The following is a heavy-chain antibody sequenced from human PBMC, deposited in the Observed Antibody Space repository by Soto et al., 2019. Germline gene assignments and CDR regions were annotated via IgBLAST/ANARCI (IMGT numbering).Heavy chain of an antibody. D-gene: IGHD3-9*01. CDR2: IIPIFGTA. CDR1: GGTFSGYA. Sequence: GASVKVSCKASGGTFSGYAMSWVRQAPGQGLEWMGGIIPIFGTANYAQKFQGRVTITADKSTSTAYMELSRLRSGDTAVYYCAREQDYDILHGYATLDAFESWGQGTMVIVSS. V-gene: IGHV1-69*06. J-gene: IGHJ3*02. CDR3: AREQDYDILHGYATLDAFES.